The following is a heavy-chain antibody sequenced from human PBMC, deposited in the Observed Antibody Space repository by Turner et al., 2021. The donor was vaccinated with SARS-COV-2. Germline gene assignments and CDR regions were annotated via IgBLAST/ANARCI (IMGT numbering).Heavy chain of an antibody. CDR2: INPNSGGT. CDR3: YRGPDAFDI. D-gene: IGHD4-4*01. V-gene: IGHV1-2*02. CDR1: GYTFTGYY. J-gene: IGHJ3*02. Sequence: QVQLVQSVAAVKKPGASVKVSCKASGYTFTGYYLHWVRQAPGQGLEWMGWINPNSGGTNYVQKFQGRVTMTRDTSISTAYMEVSRLRSDDTAVYYCYRGPDAFDIWGQGTMVTVSS.